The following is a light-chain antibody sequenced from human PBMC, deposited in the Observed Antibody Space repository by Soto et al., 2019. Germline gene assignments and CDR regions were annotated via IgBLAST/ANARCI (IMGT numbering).Light chain of an antibody. J-gene: IGLJ1*01. CDR2: GVN. CDR1: VSDVGGYDS. Sequence: QSALTQPASVSGSPGQSITISCTGTVSDVGGYDSVSWYQQHPGRAPKLIIYGVNNRPSGVSNRFSASKSADTASLTISGLQAEDEANYHCCSYTTSTTYVFGTGTKLTVL. V-gene: IGLV2-14*03. CDR3: CSYTTSTTYV.